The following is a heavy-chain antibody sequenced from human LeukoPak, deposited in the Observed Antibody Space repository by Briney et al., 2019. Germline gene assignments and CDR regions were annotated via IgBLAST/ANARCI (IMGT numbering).Heavy chain of an antibody. CDR2: IYSGGST. CDR3: ARDTGDLDYFDY. V-gene: IGHV3-66*01. D-gene: IGHD3-10*01. CDR1: GFTVSSNY. Sequence: GGSLRLSCAASGFTVSSNYMGWVRQAPGKGLEWVSVIYSGGSTYYADSVKGRFTISRDNSKNTLYLQMNSLRAEDTAVYYCARDTGDLDYFDYWGQGTLVTVSS. J-gene: IGHJ4*02.